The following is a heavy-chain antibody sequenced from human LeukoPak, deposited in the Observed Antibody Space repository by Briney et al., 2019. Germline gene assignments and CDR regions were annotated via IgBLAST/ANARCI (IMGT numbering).Heavy chain of an antibody. D-gene: IGHD1-26*01. CDR3: ATDRNSGKYYDY. J-gene: IGHJ4*02. CDR2: INSDGSST. CDR1: GLTISSYW. V-gene: IGHV3-74*03. Sequence: GGSLRLSCGATGLTISSYWMHWVRQAPGKGLVWVSRINSDGSSTTYADSVKGRFTISRDNAKNTLYLQMNSLRAEDTAVYYCATDRNSGKYYDYWGQGTLVTVSS.